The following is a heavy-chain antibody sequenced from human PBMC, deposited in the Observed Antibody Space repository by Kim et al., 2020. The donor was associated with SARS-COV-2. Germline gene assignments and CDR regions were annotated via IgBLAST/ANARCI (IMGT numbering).Heavy chain of an antibody. CDR1: GFTFSSYW. Sequence: GGSLRLSCAASGFTFSSYWMSWVRQAPGKGLEWVANIKQDGSEKYYVDSVKGRFTISRDNAKNSLYLQMNSLRAEDTAVYYCARDRGVATIGYYYWGQGTLVTVSS. J-gene: IGHJ4*02. CDR3: ARDRGVATIGYYY. D-gene: IGHD5-12*01. V-gene: IGHV3-7*01. CDR2: IKQDGSEK.